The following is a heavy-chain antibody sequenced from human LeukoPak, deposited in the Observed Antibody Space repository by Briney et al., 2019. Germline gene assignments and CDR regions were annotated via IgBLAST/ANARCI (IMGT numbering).Heavy chain of an antibody. CDR2: IGDTGVST. CDR1: GFTFSNYA. V-gene: IGHV3-23*01. J-gene: IGHJ4*02. Sequence: GGSLRLSCAASGFTFSNYAMSWVRQAPGKGLESVSGIGDTGVSTYYTDSVKGRFTISRDKSKNSLYLQMNSLRTEDTAVYYCAKGAIAAAGMGGYFDYWGQGTLVTVSS. CDR3: AKGAIAAAGMGGYFDY. D-gene: IGHD6-13*01.